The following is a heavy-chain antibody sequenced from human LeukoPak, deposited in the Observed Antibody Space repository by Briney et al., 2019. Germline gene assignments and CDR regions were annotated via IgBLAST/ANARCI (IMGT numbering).Heavy chain of an antibody. V-gene: IGHV4-34*01. CDR2: INHSGST. D-gene: IGHD2-8*01. CDR3: ARDYTNAFDY. J-gene: IGHJ4*02. CDR1: GGSFSGYY. Sequence: SETLSLTCAVYGGSFSGYYRSWIRQPPGKGLEWIGEINHSGSTNYNPSLKSRVTISADMSKNQFSLKLSSVTAADTAVYYCARDYTNAFDYWGQGTLVTVSS.